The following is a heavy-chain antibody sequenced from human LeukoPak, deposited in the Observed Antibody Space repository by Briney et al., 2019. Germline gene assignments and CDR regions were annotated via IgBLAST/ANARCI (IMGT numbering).Heavy chain of an antibody. CDR1: GGSISSSSYY. V-gene: IGHV4-39*01. D-gene: IGHD6-19*01. Sequence: TPETLSLTCTVSGGSISSSSYYWGWIRQPPGKGLEWIGSIYYSGSTYYNPSLKSRVTISVDTSKNQFSLKLSSVTAADTAVYYCARQEYSSGWYIGCWGQGTLVTVSS. J-gene: IGHJ4*02. CDR3: ARQEYSSGWYIGC. CDR2: IYYSGST.